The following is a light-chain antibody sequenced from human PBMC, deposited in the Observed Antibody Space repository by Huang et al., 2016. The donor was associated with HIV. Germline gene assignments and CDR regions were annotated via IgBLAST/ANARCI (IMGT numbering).Light chain of an antibody. CDR3: QQSYSSLLS. V-gene: IGKV1-39*01. CDR1: QTITTY. J-gene: IGKJ4*01. Sequence: DIQMTQSPSSLSASVGDRVIMTCRESQTITTYLNWYQQRPGKAPKLLIYAASSLQSGVPSRFSGSGSGTDLTLTISSLQPEDFATYYCQQSYSSLLSFGGGTKVAIK. CDR2: AAS.